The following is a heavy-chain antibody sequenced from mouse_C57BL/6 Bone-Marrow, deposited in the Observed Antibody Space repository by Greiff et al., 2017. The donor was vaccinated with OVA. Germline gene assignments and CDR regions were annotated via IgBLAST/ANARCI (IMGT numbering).Heavy chain of an antibody. Sequence: EVQLMESGGDLVKPGGSLKLSCAASGFTFSSYGMSWVRQTPDKRLEWVATISSGGSYTYYPDSVQGRFTISRDNAKNTLYLQMSSLKSEDTAMYYCARHYGSSSFAYWGQGTLVTVSA. J-gene: IGHJ3*01. CDR1: GFTFSSYG. CDR3: ARHYGSSSFAY. D-gene: IGHD1-1*01. CDR2: ISSGGSYT. V-gene: IGHV5-6*01.